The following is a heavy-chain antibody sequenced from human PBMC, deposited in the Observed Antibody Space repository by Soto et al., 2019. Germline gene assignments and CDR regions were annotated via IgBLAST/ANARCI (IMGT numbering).Heavy chain of an antibody. Sequence: SETLSLTCTVSGGSVSSGSYYWSWIRQTPGKGLEGIGYIYYSGSTNYNPSLKSRATISVDTSKNQVSLKLSSVTAADTAVYYCASSSGGSCSGCQLGWFDPWGQGTLVTVSS. D-gene: IGHD2-15*01. J-gene: IGHJ5*02. CDR1: GGSVSSGSYY. V-gene: IGHV4-61*01. CDR2: IYYSGST. CDR3: ASSSGGSCSGCQLGWFDP.